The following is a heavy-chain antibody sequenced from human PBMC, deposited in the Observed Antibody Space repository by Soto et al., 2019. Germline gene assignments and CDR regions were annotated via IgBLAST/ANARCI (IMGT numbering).Heavy chain of an antibody. CDR3: ARGADSSGHNWFDP. V-gene: IGHV4-34*01. J-gene: IGHJ5*02. D-gene: IGHD3-22*01. CDR2: INHSGST. Sequence: QVQLQQWGAGLLKPSETLSLTCAVYGGSFSGYYWSWIRQPPGKGLEWIGEINHSGSTNYNPSLKSRVTISVDTSKNQFSLKLSSVTAADTAVYYCARGADSSGHNWFDPWGQGTLVTVSS. CDR1: GGSFSGYY.